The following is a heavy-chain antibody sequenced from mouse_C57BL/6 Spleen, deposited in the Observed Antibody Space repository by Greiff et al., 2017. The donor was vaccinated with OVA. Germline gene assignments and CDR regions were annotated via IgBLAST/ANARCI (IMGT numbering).Heavy chain of an antibody. J-gene: IGHJ2*01. D-gene: IGHD4-1*01. CDR3: ARTLPGYYFDY. Sequence: QVQLQQSGAELVMPGASVKLSCKASGYTFTSYWMHWVKQRPGQGLEWIGEIDPADSYTNYHQKFKGKSTLTVDKSSRTAYMQLSSLTSEDSAVYYCARTLPGYYFDYWGQGTTLTVSS. V-gene: IGHV1-69*01. CDR2: IDPADSYT. CDR1: GYTFTSYW.